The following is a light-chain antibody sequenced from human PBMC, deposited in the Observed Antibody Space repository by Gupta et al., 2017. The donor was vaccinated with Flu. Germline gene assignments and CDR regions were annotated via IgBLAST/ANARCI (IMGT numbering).Light chain of an antibody. CDR3: GADAGNKLI. Sequence: ITISCTGTSSDVGSYNFVSRDQQYPGKDHKLMIYEVKKRPAGVSNRFSGSKSGNTASLTVSGRQAEDEDDYYCGADAGNKLIFGGGTKWTVL. CDR1: SSDVGSYNF. V-gene: IGLV2-23*02. CDR2: EVK. J-gene: IGLJ2*01.